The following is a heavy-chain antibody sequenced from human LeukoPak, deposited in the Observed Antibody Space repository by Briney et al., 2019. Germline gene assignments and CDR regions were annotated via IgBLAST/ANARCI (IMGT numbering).Heavy chain of an antibody. CDR1: GGSFSGYY. J-gene: IGHJ4*02. V-gene: IGHV4-34*01. Sequence: SETLSLTCAVYGGSFSGYYWSWIRQPPGKGLEWIGEINHSGSTNYNPSLKSRVTISVDTSKNQFSLKLSSVTAADTAVYFCARHYYDSSGYRREYYFDYWGQGTLVTVSS. CDR2: INHSGST. D-gene: IGHD3-22*01. CDR3: ARHYYDSSGYRREYYFDY.